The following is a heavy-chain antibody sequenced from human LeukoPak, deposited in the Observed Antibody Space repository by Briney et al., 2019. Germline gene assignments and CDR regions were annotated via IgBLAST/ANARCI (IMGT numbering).Heavy chain of an antibody. Sequence: PGGSLRLSCAASGFTFSSYSMNWVRQAPGKGLEWVSSISSSSSYIYYADSVKGRFTISRDNAKNSLYLQMNSLRAEDTAVYYCARVKRYYYDSSGYSDWFDPWGQGTLVTVSS. V-gene: IGHV3-21*01. J-gene: IGHJ5*02. CDR2: ISSSSSYI. D-gene: IGHD3-22*01. CDR1: GFTFSSYS. CDR3: ARVKRYYYDSSGYSDWFDP.